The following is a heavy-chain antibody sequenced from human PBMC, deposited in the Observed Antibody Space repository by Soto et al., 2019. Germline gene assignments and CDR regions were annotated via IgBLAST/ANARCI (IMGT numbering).Heavy chain of an antibody. CDR3: ARAGGAWLLLPFDI. D-gene: IGHD3-22*01. CDR2: ISRSGTT. Sequence: GSLRLSCFASGXRLNSQNMNWVRQTPGKGLELLAYISRSGTTYYADSLEGRFTISRDNARNSLYLQMNSLRYADTAIYYCARAGGAWLLLPFDILCQGTRANVSS. CDR1: GXRLNSQN. J-gene: IGHJ3*02. V-gene: IGHV3-48*02.